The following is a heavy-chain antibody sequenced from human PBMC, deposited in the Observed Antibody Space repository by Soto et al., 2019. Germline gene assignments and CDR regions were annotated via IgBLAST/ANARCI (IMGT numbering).Heavy chain of an antibody. Sequence: GGSLRLSCEGSGFSFRSYEMNWVRQAPGKGLEWVSTISGSGGSTYYADSVKGRFTISRDNSKNTLSVQMNSLRAEDTAVYYCARGSSFDYWGQGTLVTVSS. CDR3: ARGSSFDY. CDR2: ISGSGGST. V-gene: IGHV3-23*01. J-gene: IGHJ4*02. CDR1: GFSFRSYE. D-gene: IGHD3-10*01.